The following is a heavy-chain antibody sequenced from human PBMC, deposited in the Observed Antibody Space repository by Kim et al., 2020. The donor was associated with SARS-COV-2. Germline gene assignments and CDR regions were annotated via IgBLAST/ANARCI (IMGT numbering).Heavy chain of an antibody. J-gene: IGHJ6*02. Sequence: SETLSLTCAVYGGSFSGYYWSWIRQPPGKGLEWIGEINHTGSTNYNPSLKSRVTISVDTSKNQFSLKLSSVTAADTAVYYCARAPRRLYYYGMDVWGQGTTVTVSS. CDR3: ARAPRRLYYYGMDV. CDR1: GGSFSGYY. CDR2: INHTGST. V-gene: IGHV4-34*01.